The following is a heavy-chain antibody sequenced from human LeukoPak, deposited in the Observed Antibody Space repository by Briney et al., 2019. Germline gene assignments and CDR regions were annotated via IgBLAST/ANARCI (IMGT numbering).Heavy chain of an antibody. J-gene: IGHJ4*02. V-gene: IGHV1-2*02. Sequence: ASVTVSCKASGYTFTGDYMHWVRQAPGQGLEWMGWINPNSGGTNSAQKFQGRVTITRDTSISTAYMELSRLTSDDTAVFYCARGLGTTGGSVDYWGQGTLVTVSS. D-gene: IGHD1-1*01. CDR1: GYTFTGDY. CDR2: INPNSGGT. CDR3: ARGLGTTGGSVDY.